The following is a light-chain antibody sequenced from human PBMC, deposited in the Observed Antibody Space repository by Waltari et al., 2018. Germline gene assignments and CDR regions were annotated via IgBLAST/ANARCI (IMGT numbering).Light chain of an antibody. Sequence: DIQMTQSPSTLSASVGDRVTLTCRASPNVSPWLAWYRQQPGKAPKLLIYQPSILENGVPSRCGGSGAATAFTLTSRSLQPDDSAIYYCQHYSGYSGTFGEGTKVEIK. CDR1: PNVSPW. CDR3: QHYSGYSGT. CDR2: QPS. V-gene: IGKV1-5*03. J-gene: IGKJ1*01.